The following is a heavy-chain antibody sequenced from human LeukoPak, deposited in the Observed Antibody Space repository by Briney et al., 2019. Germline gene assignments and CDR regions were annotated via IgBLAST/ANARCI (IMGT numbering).Heavy chain of an antibody. CDR2: INYSGAT. Sequence: SETLSLTCAVSDGTFSYSYWPWIRQPPGKGLEWVAEINYSGATDYNPALKSRVSISVDPSKKQFSLMLNYVTVADTAVYYCERRRPIGMKGYFNWSFDLWGRGTLVTVSS. D-gene: IGHD6-13*01. CDR1: DGTFSYSY. V-gene: IGHV4-34*08. J-gene: IGHJ2*01. CDR3: ERRRPIGMKGYFNWSFDL.